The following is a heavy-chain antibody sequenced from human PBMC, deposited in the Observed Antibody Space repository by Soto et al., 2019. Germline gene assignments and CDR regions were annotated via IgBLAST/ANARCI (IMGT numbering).Heavy chain of an antibody. Sequence: QVQLVQSGAEVKKPGSSVKVSCKASGGTFSSYTISWVRQAPGQGLEWMGRIIPILGIANYAQKFQGRVTITADKSSSTAYRELRSLRSKGPAGYCWGRGGLRRYCSGGSCYGWDIWGQGTMVTVSS. J-gene: IGHJ3*02. CDR3: GRGGLRRYCSGGSCYGWDI. CDR1: GGTFSSYT. V-gene: IGHV1-69*02. D-gene: IGHD2-15*01. CDR2: IIPILGIA.